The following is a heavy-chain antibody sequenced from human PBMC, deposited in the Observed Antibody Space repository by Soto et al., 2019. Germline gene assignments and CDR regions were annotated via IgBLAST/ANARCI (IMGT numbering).Heavy chain of an antibody. Sequence: EVQLVESGGGLVKPGGSLRLSCAASGFTFSSYSMNWVRQAPGMGLEWVSSISSSSSYIYYADSVKGRFTISRDNAKNSLYLQMNSLRAEDTAVYYCARDQDSYGYFGGFDYWGQGTLVTVSS. J-gene: IGHJ4*02. CDR2: ISSSSSYI. CDR3: ARDQDSYGYFGGFDY. D-gene: IGHD5-18*01. V-gene: IGHV3-21*01. CDR1: GFTFSSYS.